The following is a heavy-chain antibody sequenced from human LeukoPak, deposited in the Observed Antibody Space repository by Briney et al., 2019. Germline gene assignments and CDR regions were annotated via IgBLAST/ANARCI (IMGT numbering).Heavy chain of an antibody. CDR1: GFTFSAYA. D-gene: IGHD7-27*01. J-gene: IGHJ4*02. V-gene: IGHV3-21*01. Sequence: PGGSLRLSCGACGFTFSAYAISWVRQARGKGLEWVSSISSSGNYKYYADSVEDPFTISRDNAKKSMYLQMDSLGAEDTAIYYCARAPTLGGYYFASWGQGVLVTVSS. CDR3: ARAPTLGGYYFAS. CDR2: ISSSGNYK.